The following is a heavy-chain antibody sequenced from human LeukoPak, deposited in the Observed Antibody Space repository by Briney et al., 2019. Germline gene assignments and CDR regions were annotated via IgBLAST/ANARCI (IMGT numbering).Heavy chain of an antibody. D-gene: IGHD6-6*01. V-gene: IGHV3-7*03. CDR2: IKQDGTEK. Sequence: GGSLRLSCAASGFTFSDYWMSWVRQAPGKGLEWVANIKQDGTEKNYLDSVKGRFILSRDNARNSLFLQMSSLTADDTAVYYCARGLGKGSSDYWGQGTLVTVSS. CDR3: ARGLGKGSSDY. J-gene: IGHJ4*02. CDR1: GFTFSDYW.